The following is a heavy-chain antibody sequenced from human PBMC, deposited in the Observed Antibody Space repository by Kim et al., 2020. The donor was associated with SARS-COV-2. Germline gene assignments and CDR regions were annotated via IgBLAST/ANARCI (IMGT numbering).Heavy chain of an antibody. D-gene: IGHD3-9*01. CDR2: IYYSGST. CDR3: ARANTYYDILTGYHSGDPFDY. J-gene: IGHJ4*02. V-gene: IGHV4-39*01. CDR1: GGSISSSSYY. Sequence: SETLSLTCTVSGGSISSSSYYWGWIRQPPGKGLEWIGSIYYSGSTYYNPSLKSRVTISVDTSKNQFSLKLSSVTAADTAVYYCARANTYYDILTGYHSGDPFDYWGQGTLVTVSS.